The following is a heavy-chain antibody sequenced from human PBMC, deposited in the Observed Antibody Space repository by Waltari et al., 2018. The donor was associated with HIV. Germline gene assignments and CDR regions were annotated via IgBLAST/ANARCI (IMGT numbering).Heavy chain of an antibody. Sequence: QVQLQESGPGLVKPSETLSLTCTVSGGSISSYSWNWIRQPPGKGLEWLGYIYYSGSTTYNPSLKSRVTISVDTSKNQFSLKLSSVTAADTAVYYCARVWGDIVVVPAAAGPYYYYGMDVWGQGTTVTVSS. CDR1: GGSISSYS. CDR2: IYYSGST. J-gene: IGHJ6*02. D-gene: IGHD2-2*01. V-gene: IGHV4-59*01. CDR3: ARVWGDIVVVPAAAGPYYYYGMDV.